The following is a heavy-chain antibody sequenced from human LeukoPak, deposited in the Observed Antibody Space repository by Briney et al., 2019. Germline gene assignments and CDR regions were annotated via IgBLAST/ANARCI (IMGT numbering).Heavy chain of an antibody. V-gene: IGHV3-48*03. CDR3: AELGITMIGGV. CDR1: GFRFSIE. J-gene: IGHJ6*04. CDR2: ISTGTYK. Sequence: GGSLRLSCVTSGFRFSIEMNWVRQPPGKGLEWVSHISTGTYKAYADSVKGRFTVSRDNAKNSLYLQMNSLRAEDTAVYYCAELGITMIGGVWGKGTTVTISS. D-gene: IGHD3-10*02.